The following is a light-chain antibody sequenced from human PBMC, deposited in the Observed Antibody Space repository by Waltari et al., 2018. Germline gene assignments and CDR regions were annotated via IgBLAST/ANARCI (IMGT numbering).Light chain of an antibody. Sequence: DIVMTQSPDSLAVSLGERATINCESSQSVLYSSNNKNYLAWYQQKQGQPPKLLIYWASTRDSGGPGRFSGSGSGTDFTLSISSLQAEDVAFYYCQQYYTTPWTFGQGTKVEIK. V-gene: IGKV4-1*01. J-gene: IGKJ1*01. CDR3: QQYYTTPWT. CDR1: QSVLYSSNNKNY. CDR2: WAS.